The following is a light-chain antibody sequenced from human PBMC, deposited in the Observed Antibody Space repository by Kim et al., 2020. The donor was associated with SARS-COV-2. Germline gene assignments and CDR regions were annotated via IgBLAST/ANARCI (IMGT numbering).Light chain of an antibody. J-gene: IGLJ1*01. CDR1: NIGRKT. Sequence: SYELTQPPSVSVAPGKTARITCGGNNIGRKTVHWYQQKSGQAPVLVIYYDSDRPSRIPERFSGSNSGNTATLTIGRVEAGDEADYYCQVWDSSSDHYVFGTGTKVTVL. CDR3: QVWDSSSDHYV. V-gene: IGLV3-21*04. CDR2: YDS.